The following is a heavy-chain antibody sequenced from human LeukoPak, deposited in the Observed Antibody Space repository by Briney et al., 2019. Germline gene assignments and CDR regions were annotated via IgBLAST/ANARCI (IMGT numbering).Heavy chain of an antibody. CDR3: AREANWNYVDPYFDY. D-gene: IGHD1-7*01. Sequence: GGSLRLSCAASGFTFSSYHMHWVRHATEKGLEGVSAIGTAGDTYYPGSVKGRFTISRENAKNSLYLQMNSLRAGDTAVYYCAREANWNYVDPYFDYWGQGTLVTVSS. V-gene: IGHV3-13*01. J-gene: IGHJ4*02. CDR1: GFTFSSYH. CDR2: IGTAGDT.